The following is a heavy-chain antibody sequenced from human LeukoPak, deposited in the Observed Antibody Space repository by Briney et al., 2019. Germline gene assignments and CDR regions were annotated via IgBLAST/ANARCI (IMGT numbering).Heavy chain of an antibody. J-gene: IGHJ4*02. V-gene: IGHV4-34*01. CDR1: GGSFSGYY. CDR2: INHSGST. Sequence: SETLSLTCAVYGGSFSGYYWRWLRQPPGKGLEGIGEINHSGSTNYNPSLKSRVTISVDTSKNQFSLKLSSVTAADTAVYYCARGSDLGIAVAGTHFDYWGQGTLVTVSS. CDR3: ARGSDLGIAVAGTHFDY. D-gene: IGHD6-19*01.